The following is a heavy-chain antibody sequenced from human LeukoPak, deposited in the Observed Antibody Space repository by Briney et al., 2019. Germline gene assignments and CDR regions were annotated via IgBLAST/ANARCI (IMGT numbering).Heavy chain of an antibody. CDR1: GFTFRNCA. Sequence: GGSLRLSCAASGFTFRNCAMSWVRQAPGKGLEWVSGISGTGYNTYYADSVKGRFTISRDNSKNTLYLQMNSLRAEDTAVYYCATDPSARYCSSTSCYTASDYWGQGTLVTVSS. CDR3: ATDPSARYCSSTSCYTASDY. V-gene: IGHV3-23*01. D-gene: IGHD2-2*02. J-gene: IGHJ4*02. CDR2: ISGTGYNT.